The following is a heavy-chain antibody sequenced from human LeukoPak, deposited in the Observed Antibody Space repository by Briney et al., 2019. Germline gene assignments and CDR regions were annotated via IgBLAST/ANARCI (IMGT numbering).Heavy chain of an antibody. V-gene: IGHV4-34*01. CDR3: VRDPDF. J-gene: IGHJ4*02. Sequence: SQTLSLTCAVYGGSFSGYYWSWIRQPPGKGLEWIGEINHSGSTNNNPSLKSRVTISVDTSKNQFSLKLSSVTAADTAVYYCVRDPDFWGQGTLVTVSS. CDR1: GGSFSGYY. CDR2: INHSGST.